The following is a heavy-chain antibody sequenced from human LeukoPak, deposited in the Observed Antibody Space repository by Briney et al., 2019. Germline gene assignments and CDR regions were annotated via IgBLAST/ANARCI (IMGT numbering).Heavy chain of an antibody. V-gene: IGHV1-69*04. CDR2: IIPILGIA. CDR3: AADRAGSYLRFVY. D-gene: IGHD3-10*01. Sequence: GASAKVSCKASGGTFSSYAISWVRQAPGQGLEWMGRIIPILGIANYAQKFQERVTITRDMSTSTAYMELSSLRFEDTAVYYCAADRAGSYLRFVYWGQGTPVTVSS. J-gene: IGHJ4*02. CDR1: GGTFSSYA.